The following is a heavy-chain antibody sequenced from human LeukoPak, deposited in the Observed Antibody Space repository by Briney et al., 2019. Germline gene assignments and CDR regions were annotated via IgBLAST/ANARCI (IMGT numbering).Heavy chain of an antibody. CDR3: ARQIYGDLYYFDY. J-gene: IGHJ4*02. Sequence: SSQTLSLTCTVSGGSISSGDYYWSWIRQPPGKGLEWIGYIYYSGSSYYIPSLKSRVTMSVDTSKNQLSLRPSSVTAADTAVYYCARQIYGDLYYFDYWGQGTLVTVSS. CDR1: GGSISSGDYY. D-gene: IGHD4-17*01. V-gene: IGHV4-30-4*01. CDR2: IYYSGSS.